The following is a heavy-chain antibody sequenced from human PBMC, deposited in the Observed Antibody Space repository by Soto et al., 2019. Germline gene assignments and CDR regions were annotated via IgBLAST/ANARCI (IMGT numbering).Heavy chain of an antibody. V-gene: IGHV4-39*01. D-gene: IGHD4-17*01. J-gene: IGHJ4*02. CDR1: GGSISRSSYY. Sequence: QLQLQVSGPGLVKPSETLSLTCTVSGGSISRSSYYWGWIRQPPGKGLEWIGSIYYSGSTYYNPSLKSRVTISVDTSKNQFSLKLSSVTAADTAVYYCARHDYGGFGLWGQGTLVTVSS. CDR3: ARHDYGGFGL. CDR2: IYYSGST.